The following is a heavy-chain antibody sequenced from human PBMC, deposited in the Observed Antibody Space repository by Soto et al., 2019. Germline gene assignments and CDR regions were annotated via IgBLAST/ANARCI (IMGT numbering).Heavy chain of an antibody. V-gene: IGHV3-23*01. Sequence: GGSLRLSCAASGFAFSSHPMSWVRQAPERGLEWVSGISDSGGLTYNADSVKGRFTISRDNSKNTLYLQMNSLRAEDTALYYFSRWAFGRSRLFAFRGQGTMVTVSS. CDR1: GFAFSSHP. CDR3: SRWAFGRSRLFAF. CDR2: ISDSGGLT. J-gene: IGHJ3*01. D-gene: IGHD1-26*01.